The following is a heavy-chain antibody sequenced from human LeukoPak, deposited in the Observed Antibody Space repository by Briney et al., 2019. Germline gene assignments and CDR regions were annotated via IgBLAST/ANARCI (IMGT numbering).Heavy chain of an antibody. CDR2: IYYRGST. Sequence: SETLSLTCTVSGGSISSYYWSWIRQPPGKGLEWIGYIYYRGSTNYNPSLMSRVTISVDTSKNQFSLKLISVTAADTAVYYCASRKLGNDYWGQGTLVTVSS. V-gene: IGHV4-59*01. CDR1: GGSISSYY. D-gene: IGHD7-27*01. J-gene: IGHJ4*02. CDR3: ASRKLGNDY.